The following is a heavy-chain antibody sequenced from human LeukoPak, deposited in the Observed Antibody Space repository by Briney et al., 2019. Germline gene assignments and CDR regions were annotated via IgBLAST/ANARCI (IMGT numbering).Heavy chain of an antibody. CDR1: GCTFTSYY. D-gene: IGHD1-26*01. J-gene: IGHJ5*02. CDR2: TNPSGGST. CDR3: ARGEVGALNWFDP. V-gene: IGHV1-46*01. Sequence: ASVKVSCKASGCTFTSYYMHWVRQAPGQGLEWMGITNPSGGSTSYAQKFQGRVTMTRDTSTSTVYMELSSLSSEDTAVYYCARGEVGALNWFDPWGQGTLVTVSS.